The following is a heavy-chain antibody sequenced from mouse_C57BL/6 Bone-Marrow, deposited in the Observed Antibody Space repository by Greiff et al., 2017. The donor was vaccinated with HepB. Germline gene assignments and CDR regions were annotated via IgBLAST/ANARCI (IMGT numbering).Heavy chain of an antibody. D-gene: IGHD1-1*01. CDR1: GFTFSSYG. J-gene: IGHJ2*01. Sequence: EVQVVESGGDLVKPGGSLKLSCAASGFTFSSYGMSWVRQTPDKRLEWVATISSGGSYTYYPDSVKGRFTISRDNAKNTLYLQMSSLKSEDTAMYYCARQGNYYGSRGFDYWGQGTTLTVSS. V-gene: IGHV5-6*01. CDR3: ARQGNYYGSRGFDY. CDR2: ISSGGSYT.